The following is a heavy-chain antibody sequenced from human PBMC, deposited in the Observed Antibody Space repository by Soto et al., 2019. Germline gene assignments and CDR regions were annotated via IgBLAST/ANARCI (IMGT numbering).Heavy chain of an antibody. Sequence: ASVKVSCKASGYTFTSYGISCVRQAPEQGLEWMGWISAYNGNTNYAQKLQGRVTMTTDTSTSTAYMELRSLRSDDTAVYYCARRVGYSSSSFLSYYYYYMDVWGKGTTVTVSS. J-gene: IGHJ6*03. CDR3: ARRVGYSSSSFLSYYYYYMDV. V-gene: IGHV1-18*01. CDR1: GYTFTSYG. CDR2: ISAYNGNT. D-gene: IGHD6-6*01.